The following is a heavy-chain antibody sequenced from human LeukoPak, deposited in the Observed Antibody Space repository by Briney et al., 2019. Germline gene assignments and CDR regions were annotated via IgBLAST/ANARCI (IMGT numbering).Heavy chain of an antibody. Sequence: ASVKVSCKASGYTFTGYYMHWVRQAPGQGLEWMGWINPNSGGTNYAQKFQGWVTMTRDTSISTAYMELSRLRSDDTAVYYCARDSGQLRRYWGYYGMDVWGQGTTVTVSS. J-gene: IGHJ6*02. D-gene: IGHD2-8*02. CDR3: ARDSGQLRRYWGYYGMDV. CDR2: INPNSGGT. V-gene: IGHV1-2*04. CDR1: GYTFTGYY.